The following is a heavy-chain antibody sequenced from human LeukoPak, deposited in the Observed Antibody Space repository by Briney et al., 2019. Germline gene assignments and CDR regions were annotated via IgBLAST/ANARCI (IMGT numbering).Heavy chain of an antibody. CDR3: ARSNGPQWLVGMGGYWFDP. D-gene: IGHD6-19*01. CDR1: GGSISSYY. J-gene: IGHJ5*02. V-gene: IGHV4-59*01. CDR2: IYYSGST. Sequence: SETLSLTCTVSGGSISSYYWSWIRQPPGKGLEWIGYIYYSGSTNYNPSLKSRVTISVDTSKNQFSLKLSSVTAADTAVYYCARSNGPQWLVGMGGYWFDPWGQGTLVTVSS.